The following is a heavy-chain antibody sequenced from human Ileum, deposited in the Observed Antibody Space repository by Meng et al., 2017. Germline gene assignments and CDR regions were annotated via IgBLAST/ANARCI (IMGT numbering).Heavy chain of an antibody. V-gene: IGHV4-34*01. J-gene: IGHJ4*02. D-gene: IGHD3-9*01. CDR2: IHPSGST. Sequence: QVQPLHCGPGLVTPSAPLPLTCAFYGRYFRNNYFTWLRQSPGKGLEWIGEIHPSGSTYYSPSLQSRVTITLDTSKNQFSLTLNSVTAADTAVYYCARGDDWAKSGNFWGQGTLVTVSS. CDR1: GRYFRNNY. CDR3: ARGDDWAKSGNF.